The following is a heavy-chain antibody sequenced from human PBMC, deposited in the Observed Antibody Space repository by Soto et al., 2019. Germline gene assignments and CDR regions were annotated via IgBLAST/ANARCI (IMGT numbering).Heavy chain of an antibody. J-gene: IGHJ4*02. CDR2: INPSGGST. D-gene: IGHD3-22*01. Sequence: ASVKVSCKASGYTFTSYYMHWVRQAPGQGLEWVGIINPSGGSTSYAQKFQGRVTMTRDTSTSTVYMELSSLRSEDTAVYYCARDYYDSSGYYVVGYWGQGTLVTVSS. CDR1: GYTFTSYY. V-gene: IGHV1-46*01. CDR3: ARDYYDSSGYYVVGY.